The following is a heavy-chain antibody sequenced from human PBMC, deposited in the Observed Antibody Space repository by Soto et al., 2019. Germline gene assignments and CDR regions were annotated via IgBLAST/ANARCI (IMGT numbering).Heavy chain of an antibody. D-gene: IGHD5-18*01. CDR1: GGTFSSYT. J-gene: IGHJ4*02. CDR2: IIPILGIA. V-gene: IGHV1-69*08. Sequence: QVQLVQSGAEVKKPGSSVKVSCKASGGTFSSYTISWVRQAPGQGLEWMGRIIPILGIANYAQKFQGRVTITADKSTSTAYMELSSLRSEDTAVYYCARDLQWRYSYDYWGQGTLVTVSS. CDR3: ARDLQWRYSYDY.